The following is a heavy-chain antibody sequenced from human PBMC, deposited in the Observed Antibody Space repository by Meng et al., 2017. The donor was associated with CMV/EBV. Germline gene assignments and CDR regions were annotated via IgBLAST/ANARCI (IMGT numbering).Heavy chain of an antibody. V-gene: IGHV4-34*01. Sequence: QGPLQQWGAGLLKPSETLLLTCAVYGGSFSGYYWSWIRQPPGKGLEWIGEINHSGSTNYNPSLKSRVTISVDTSKNQFSLKLSSVTAADTAVYYCARAPITMMAVLDYWGQGTLVTVSS. CDR3: ARAPITMMAVLDY. D-gene: IGHD3-22*01. CDR2: INHSGST. CDR1: GGSFSGYY. J-gene: IGHJ4*02.